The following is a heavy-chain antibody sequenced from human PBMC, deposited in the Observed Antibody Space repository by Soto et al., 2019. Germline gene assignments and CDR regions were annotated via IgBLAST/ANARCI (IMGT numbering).Heavy chain of an antibody. CDR3: ARDGPSGSYNLDY. V-gene: IGHV1-46*01. CDR2: FNPSGGST. D-gene: IGHD1-26*01. CDR1: GYTFTSYY. J-gene: IGHJ4*02. Sequence: QVQLVQSGPEVKKPGASVKVSCKASGYTFTSYYMHWVRQAPGQGPEWMGIFNPSGGSTTYAQKFQGRVTMPGDTSTSTVYMELSSLRSEDTAVYYCARDGPSGSYNLDYWGQGTLVTVSS.